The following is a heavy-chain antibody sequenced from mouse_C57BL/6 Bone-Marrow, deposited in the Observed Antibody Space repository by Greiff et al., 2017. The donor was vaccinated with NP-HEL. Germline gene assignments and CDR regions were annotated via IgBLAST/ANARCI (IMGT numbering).Heavy chain of an antibody. CDR3: ARRDDYDEY. Sequence: QVQLQQSGPELVKPGASVKISCKASGYAFSSSWMNWVKQRPGKGLEWIGRIYPGDGDTNYNGKFKGKATLTADKSSSTAYMQLSSLTSEDSAVCFCARRDDYDEYGGQGTTLTVSS. CDR2: IYPGDGDT. D-gene: IGHD2-4*01. CDR1: GYAFSSSW. V-gene: IGHV1-82*01. J-gene: IGHJ2*01.